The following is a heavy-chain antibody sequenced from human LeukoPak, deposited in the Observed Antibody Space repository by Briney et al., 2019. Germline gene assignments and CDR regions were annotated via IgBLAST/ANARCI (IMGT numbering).Heavy chain of an antibody. V-gene: IGHV1-18*01. J-gene: IGHJ6*02. CDR3: ARPSFHCSSTSCYTGYGMDV. CDR2: ISAYNGNT. D-gene: IGHD2-2*02. CDR1: GYTFTSYG. Sequence: ASVKVSCKASGYTFTSYGISWVRQAPGQGLEWMGWISAYNGNTNYAQKLQGRVTMTTDTSTSTAYMELRSLRSDDTAVYYCARPSFHCSSTSCYTGYGMDVWGQGTTVTVSS.